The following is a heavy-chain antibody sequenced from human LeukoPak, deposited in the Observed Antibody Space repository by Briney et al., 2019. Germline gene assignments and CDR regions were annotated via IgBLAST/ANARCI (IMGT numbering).Heavy chain of an antibody. D-gene: IGHD3-10*01. J-gene: IGHJ4*02. CDR2: ISYDGSNT. CDR3: AKPYCYGSRSYMDY. Sequence: GGSLRLSCAASGFSFSSYGMHWVRQAPGKGLEWVAVISYDGSNTYYADSVKGRFTISRDNSKTMLYLQMNSLRAEDTAVYYCAKPYCYGSRSYMDYWGQGTLVTVSS. CDR1: GFSFSSYG. V-gene: IGHV3-30*18.